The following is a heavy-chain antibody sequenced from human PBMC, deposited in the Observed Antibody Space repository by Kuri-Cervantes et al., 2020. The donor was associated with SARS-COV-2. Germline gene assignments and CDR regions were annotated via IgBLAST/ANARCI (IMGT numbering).Heavy chain of an antibody. CDR2: INPNSGGT. Sequence: ASVKVSCKASGYTFTGYYMHWVRQAPGQGLEWMGWINPNSGGTNYAQKFQGRVTMTRDTSISTAYMELSRLRSDDTAVYYCARGRQVRLRLLEWSFEWFDPWGQGTLVTVSS. CDR3: ARGRQVRLRLLEWSFEWFDP. CDR1: GYTFTGYY. V-gene: IGHV1-2*02. D-gene: IGHD3-3*01. J-gene: IGHJ5*02.